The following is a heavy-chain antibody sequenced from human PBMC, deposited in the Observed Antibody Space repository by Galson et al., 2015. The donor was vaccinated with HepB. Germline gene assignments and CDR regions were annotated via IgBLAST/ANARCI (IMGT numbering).Heavy chain of an antibody. Sequence: SVKVSCKASGYTFTSYGISWVRQAPGQGLEWMGWIGAYNGNTNYAQKLQGRVTMTTDTSTSTAYMELRSLRSDDTAVYYCARRRPSYDILTGSVHPYYYYMDVWGKGTTVTVSS. D-gene: IGHD3-9*01. CDR1: GYTFTSYG. J-gene: IGHJ6*03. CDR3: ARRRPSYDILTGSVHPYYYYMDV. V-gene: IGHV1-18*01. CDR2: IGAYNGNT.